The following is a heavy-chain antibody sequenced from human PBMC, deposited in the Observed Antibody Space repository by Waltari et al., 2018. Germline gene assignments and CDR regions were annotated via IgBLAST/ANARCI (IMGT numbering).Heavy chain of an antibody. Sequence: QVLLQQSGPELVKPSQTLSLTCAISGDNVASIHAAWNWVRQSPSRGLEWLGRTYYRSTWYTDYAASVKGRVTIDRDTAKNQFSLNISSVTPDDTAVYYCSRTFWLDYFDYWGQGALVTVAS. CDR2: TYYRSTWYT. CDR3: SRTFWLDYFDY. D-gene: IGHD6-19*01. CDR1: GDNVASIHAA. J-gene: IGHJ4*02. V-gene: IGHV6-1*01.